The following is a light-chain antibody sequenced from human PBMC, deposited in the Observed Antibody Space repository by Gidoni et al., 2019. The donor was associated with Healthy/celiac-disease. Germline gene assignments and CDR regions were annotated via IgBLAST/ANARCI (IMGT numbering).Light chain of an antibody. CDR2: KDS. Sequence: SYELTQPPPVPVSPGQTARITCSGDALPKQYAYWYQQKPGQAPVLVIYKDSERPSGIPERFSGSSSGTTVTLTISGVQAEDEADYYCQSADSSGTLYVFGTGTKVTVL. CDR3: QSADSSGTLYV. CDR1: ALPKQY. J-gene: IGLJ1*01. V-gene: IGLV3-25*02.